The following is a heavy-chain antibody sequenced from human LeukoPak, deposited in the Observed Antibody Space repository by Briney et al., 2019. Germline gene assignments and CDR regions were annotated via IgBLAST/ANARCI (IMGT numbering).Heavy chain of an antibody. J-gene: IGHJ6*03. D-gene: IGHD1-1*01. V-gene: IGHV3-64*01. CDR3: ARSLERSGPYYYYMDV. CDR2: ISSNGGST. CDR1: GFTFSNYC. Sequence: GGSLRLSCAASGFTFSNYCMHWVRQAPGKGLEYVSAISSNGGSTYYANSVKGRFTISRDNSKNTLYLQMGSLRAEDMAVYYCARSLERSGPYYYYMDVWGTGTTVTVSS.